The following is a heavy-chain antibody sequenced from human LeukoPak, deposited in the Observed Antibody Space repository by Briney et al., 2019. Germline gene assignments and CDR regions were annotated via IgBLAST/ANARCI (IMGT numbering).Heavy chain of an antibody. CDR2: IYYSGST. Sequence: SSETLSLTCTVFGGSISSGGYYWSWIRQHPGKGLEWIGYIYYSGSTYYNPSLKSRVTISVDTSKNQFSLKLSSVTAADTAVYYCARERMTTVVTPRVFDPWGQGTLVTVSS. CDR3: ARERMTTVVTPRVFDP. J-gene: IGHJ5*02. CDR1: GGSISSGGYY. D-gene: IGHD4-23*01. V-gene: IGHV4-31*03.